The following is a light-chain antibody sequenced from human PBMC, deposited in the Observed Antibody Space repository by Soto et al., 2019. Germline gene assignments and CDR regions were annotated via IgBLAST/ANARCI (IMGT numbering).Light chain of an antibody. CDR2: EGN. J-gene: IGLJ1*01. CDR3: CSYASSSTYV. V-gene: IGLV2-23*01. CDR1: SSDVGSYDL. Sequence: QSALTQSASVSRSPGQSVTISCTGTSSDVGSYDLVSWYQQYSGKAPQLLIYEGNKRPSGVSSRFSGSKSGNTASLTISGLQAEDEADYYCCSYASSSTYVFGTGTKSPS.